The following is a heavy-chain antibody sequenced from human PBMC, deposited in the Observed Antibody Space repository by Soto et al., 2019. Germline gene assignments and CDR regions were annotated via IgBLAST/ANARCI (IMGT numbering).Heavy chain of an antibody. CDR2: IYYSGST. CDR1: GGSISSYY. CDR3: ARISLEKYGMDV. Sequence: QVQLQESGPGLVKPSETLSLTCTVSGGSISSYYWSWIRQPPGKGLEWIGYIYYSGSTNYNPSLKSRVTISVDTSKNQFSLKLSSVTAADTAVYYCARISLEKYGMDVWGQGTTVTVSS. D-gene: IGHD1-1*01. V-gene: IGHV4-59*08. J-gene: IGHJ6*02.